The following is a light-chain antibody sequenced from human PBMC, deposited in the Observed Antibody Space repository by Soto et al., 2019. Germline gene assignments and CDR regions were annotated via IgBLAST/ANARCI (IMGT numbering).Light chain of an antibody. CDR3: QQRSNWPWT. V-gene: IGKV3D-20*02. J-gene: IGKJ1*01. CDR2: GAS. CDR1: QSVSSSY. Sequence: IVLTQSPAILALSPGDRATLSCRASQSVSSSYLAWYQHKPGQAPRLLIHGASSRVTGIPDRFSGSGSRTDFTLTITRLEPEDFAVCYCQQRSNWPWTFGQGTKV.